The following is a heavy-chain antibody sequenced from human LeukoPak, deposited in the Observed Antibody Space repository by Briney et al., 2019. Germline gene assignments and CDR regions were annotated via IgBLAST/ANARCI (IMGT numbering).Heavy chain of an antibody. CDR3: ARDRGVVVAATSYGMDV. D-gene: IGHD2-15*01. Sequence: GASLRLSCAASGFTFSSYAMHWVRQAPGKGLEWVAVISYDGSNKYYADSVKGRFTISRDNSKNTLYLQMNSLRAEDTAVYYCARDRGVVVAATSYGMDVWGQGTTVTVSS. CDR1: GFTFSSYA. CDR2: ISYDGSNK. J-gene: IGHJ6*02. V-gene: IGHV3-30-3*01.